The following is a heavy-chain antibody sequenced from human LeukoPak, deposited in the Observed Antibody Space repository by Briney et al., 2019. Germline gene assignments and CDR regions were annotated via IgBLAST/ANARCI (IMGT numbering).Heavy chain of an antibody. CDR2: INSDGSNT. J-gene: IGHJ4*02. D-gene: IGHD2-15*01. CDR3: ARDHCSGANCYFDY. Sequence: GGSLRLSCAASGFTFSSYWIHWVRQAPGKGLVWVSRINSDGSNTRYADSVRGRFTISRDNAKNTLYLQMNSLRAEDTAVYYCARDHCSGANCYFDYWGQGTLVTVSS. CDR1: GFTFSSYW. V-gene: IGHV3-74*01.